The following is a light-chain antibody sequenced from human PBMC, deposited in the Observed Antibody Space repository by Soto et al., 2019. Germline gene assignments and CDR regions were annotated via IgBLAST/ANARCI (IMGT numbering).Light chain of an antibody. Sequence: QSALTQPASLSGSPGQSITSSCTGSTSDVGNYNLVSWYQQHPSRAPTLIIYGVTKRPSGVSHRFSGSKSGNTASITISGIQPDDEAHYYCCSYVGSDSFDVVFGGGTKLTVL. J-gene: IGLJ2*01. CDR3: CSYVGSDSFDVV. CDR2: GVT. V-gene: IGLV2-23*02. CDR1: TSDVGNYNL.